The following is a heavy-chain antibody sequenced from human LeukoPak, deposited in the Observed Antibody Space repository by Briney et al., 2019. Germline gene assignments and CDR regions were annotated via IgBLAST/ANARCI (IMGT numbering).Heavy chain of an antibody. CDR1: GFTFSSYA. V-gene: IGHV3-30-3*01. Sequence: GGSLRLSCAASGFTFSSYAMHWVRQAPGKGLEWVAVISYDGSNKYYADSVKGRFTISRDNSKNTLYLQMSSLRAEDTAVYYCARSHYGDYRLYYFDYWGQGTLVTVSS. D-gene: IGHD4-17*01. CDR3: ARSHYGDYRLYYFDY. J-gene: IGHJ4*02. CDR2: ISYDGSNK.